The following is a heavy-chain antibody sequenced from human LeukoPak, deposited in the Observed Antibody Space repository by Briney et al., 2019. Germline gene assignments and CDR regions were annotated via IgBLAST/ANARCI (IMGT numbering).Heavy chain of an antibody. V-gene: IGHV1-24*01. CDR2: FDPEDGET. CDR3: ATPRYYGSGSYMFDY. D-gene: IGHD3-10*01. J-gene: IGHJ4*02. Sequence: ASVKVSCKVSGYTLTELSMHWVRQAPGKGLEWMGGFDPEDGETIYAQKFQGRVTMTEDTSTDTAYMELNSLRSEDTAVYYCATPRYYGSGSYMFDYWGQGTLVTVSS. CDR1: GYTLTELS.